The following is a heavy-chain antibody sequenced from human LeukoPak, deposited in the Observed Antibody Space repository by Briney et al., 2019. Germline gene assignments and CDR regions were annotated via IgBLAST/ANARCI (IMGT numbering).Heavy chain of an antibody. Sequence: GGSLRLSCAASGFTFSDYYMSWIRQAPGKGLEWVSYISSSGSTIYYADSVKGRFTISRDNAKNSLYLQMNSLGPEDTAVYYCARDPYSGNYGNYYYYYMDVWGKGTTVTISS. D-gene: IGHD1-26*01. CDR1: GFTFSDYY. CDR2: ISSSGSTI. J-gene: IGHJ6*03. V-gene: IGHV3-11*04. CDR3: ARDPYSGNYGNYYYYYMDV.